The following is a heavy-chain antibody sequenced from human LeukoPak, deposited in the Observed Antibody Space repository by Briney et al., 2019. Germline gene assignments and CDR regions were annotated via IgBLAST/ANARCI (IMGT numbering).Heavy chain of an antibody. D-gene: IGHD6-19*01. CDR1: GGSISTDLYY. CDR3: ARGSGWNSFDP. V-gene: IGHV4-61*02. J-gene: IGHJ5*02. Sequence: SQTLSLTCTVPGGSISTDLYYWTWIRQPAGKGLEWIGRIYSNGWTDYNPPLKSRVSISIDTSKNHFSLKMSVATAADTALYYCARGSGWNSFDPWGQGTLVTVSS. CDR2: IYSNGWT.